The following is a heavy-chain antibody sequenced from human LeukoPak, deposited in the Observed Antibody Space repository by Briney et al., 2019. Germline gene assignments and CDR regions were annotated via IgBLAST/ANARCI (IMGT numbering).Heavy chain of an antibody. J-gene: IGHJ4*02. V-gene: IGHV4-39*07. CDR2: IYYSGST. D-gene: IGHD3-10*01. Sequence: SETLSLTCTVSGGSISSSSYYWGWIRQPPGKGLEWIGSIYYSGSTYYNPSLKSRVTISVDTSKNQFSLKLSSVTAADTAAYYCARVLAYYGSGSYPDYWGQGTLVTVSS. CDR1: GGSISSSSYY. CDR3: ARVLAYYGSGSYPDY.